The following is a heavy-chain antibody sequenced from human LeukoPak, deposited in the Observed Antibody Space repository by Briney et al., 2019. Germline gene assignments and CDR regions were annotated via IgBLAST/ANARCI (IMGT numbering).Heavy chain of an antibody. J-gene: IGHJ5*02. Sequence: AGGSLRLSCAASGFTFSHYAMNWVRQAPGKGLEWVSGISGSGGSTFYADSVKGRFTISRDNSKNTLYLQMTSLRADDTAVFYCAKEGAEYNLNAWGQGTLVTVSS. V-gene: IGHV3-23*01. D-gene: IGHD1-1*01. CDR3: AKEGAEYNLNA. CDR1: GFTFSHYA. CDR2: ISGSGGST.